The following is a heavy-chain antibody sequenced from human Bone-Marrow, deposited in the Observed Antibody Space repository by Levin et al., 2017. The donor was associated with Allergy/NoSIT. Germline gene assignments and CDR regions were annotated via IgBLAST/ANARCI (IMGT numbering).Heavy chain of an antibody. Sequence: ASVKVSCVASGFKFNDYAMNWVRQAPGKGLEWVSSISSSGGTTYYGDSLKGRFTISRDNSRNTLFLQMHSLRDEDTAVYYCAKDYVAAIGNDAFDIRGPGTMVTVS. V-gene: IGHV3-23*01. D-gene: IGHD5-12*01. CDR1: GFKFNDYA. CDR3: AKDYVAAIGNDAFDI. CDR2: ISSSGGTT. J-gene: IGHJ3*02.